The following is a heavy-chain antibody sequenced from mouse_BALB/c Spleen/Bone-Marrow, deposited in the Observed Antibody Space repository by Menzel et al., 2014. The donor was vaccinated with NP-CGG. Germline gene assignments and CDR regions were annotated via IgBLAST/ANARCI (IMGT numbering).Heavy chain of an antibody. CDR2: IDPSDSYT. CDR1: GYTFTSYW. Sequence: QVQLQQPGAELVKPGASVKMSCKASGYTFTSYWMHWVRQRPGQGLEWIGVIDPSDSYTSYIQKFKGKATLTVDTSPSTAYMQLSSLTSEDSAVYYCTRDAMDYWGQGTSVTVSS. CDR3: TRDAMDY. V-gene: IGHV1S127*01. J-gene: IGHJ4*01.